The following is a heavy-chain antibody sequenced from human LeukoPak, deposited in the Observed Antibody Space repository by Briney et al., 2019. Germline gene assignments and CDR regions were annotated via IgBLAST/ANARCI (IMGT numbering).Heavy chain of an antibody. D-gene: IGHD2-2*01. V-gene: IGHV4-4*02. CDR2: IYHSGST. J-gene: IGHJ4*02. CDR3: ARAGQGYCTSASCYLSLDY. CDR1: GGSISSSNW. Sequence: SGTLSLTCAVSGGSISSSNWWSWVRQPPGKGLAWIGQIYHSGSTNYNPSLKSRVAISVDKSKNQFSLNLNSVTAADTAVYYCARAGQGYCTSASCYLSLDYWGQGTLVTVSS.